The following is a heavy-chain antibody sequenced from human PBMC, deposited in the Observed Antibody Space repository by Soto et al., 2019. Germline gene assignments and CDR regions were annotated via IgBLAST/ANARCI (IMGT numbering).Heavy chain of an antibody. CDR1: GFSLSTSGVG. Sequence: SGPTLVKPTQTLTLTCTFSGFSLSTSGVGVGWIRQPPGKALEWLALIYWDDDKRYSPSLKSRLTITKDTSKNQVVLTMTNMDPVDTATYYCAHYCSGGSCYYYYGMDVWGQGTTVTVSS. J-gene: IGHJ6*02. V-gene: IGHV2-5*02. CDR2: IYWDDDK. CDR3: AHYCSGGSCYYYYGMDV. D-gene: IGHD2-15*01.